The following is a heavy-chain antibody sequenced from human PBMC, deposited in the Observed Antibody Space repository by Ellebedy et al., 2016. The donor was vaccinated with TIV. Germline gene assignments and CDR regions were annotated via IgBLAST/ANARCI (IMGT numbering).Heavy chain of an antibody. CDR2: SHYTGNS. Sequence: SETLSLTXTVSDGSINNHYWSWVRQLPGKGLEWIGFSHYTGNSNYNPSIKSRASISVDTPRKQFSLRLTSLTAADTAVYYCGGAVLGTYGIDVWGQGTTVTVSS. CDR1: DGSINNHY. J-gene: IGHJ6*02. V-gene: IGHV4-59*11. CDR3: GGAVLGTYGIDV. D-gene: IGHD1-7*01.